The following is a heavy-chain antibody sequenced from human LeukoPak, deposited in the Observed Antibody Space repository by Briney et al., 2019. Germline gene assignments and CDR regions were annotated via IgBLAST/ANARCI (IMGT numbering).Heavy chain of an antibody. V-gene: IGHV1-2*02. D-gene: IGHD5-18*01. J-gene: IGHJ4*02. CDR1: GYTFTSYD. CDR2: INPNSGGT. CDR3: ARAPQLWAPIDY. Sequence: ASVKVSCKASGYTFTSYDINWVRQAPGQGLEWMGWINPNSGGTNYAQKFQGRVTMTRDTSISTAYMELSRLRSDDTAVYYCARAPQLWAPIDYWGQGTLVTVSS.